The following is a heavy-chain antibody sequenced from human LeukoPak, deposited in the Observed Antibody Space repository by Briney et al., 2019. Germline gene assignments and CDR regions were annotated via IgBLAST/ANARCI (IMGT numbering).Heavy chain of an antibody. CDR1: GGSISSYY. J-gene: IGHJ4*02. D-gene: IGHD6-13*01. CDR2: IYYSGST. CDR3: ARGSSWVKIDY. Sequence: PSETLSLTCTVSGGSISSYYWSWIRQPPGKGLEWIGYIYYSGSTNYNPSLKSRVTISVDTSKNQFSLKLSSVTAADTAVYYCARGSSWVKIDYWGQGTLVTASS. V-gene: IGHV4-59*01.